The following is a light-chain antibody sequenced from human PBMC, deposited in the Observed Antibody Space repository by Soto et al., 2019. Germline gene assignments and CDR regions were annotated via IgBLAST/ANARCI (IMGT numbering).Light chain of an antibody. Sequence: EIVMTQSPATLSVSPGERATLSCRASQSVTINLACYQQKAGQAPRLLIYGASARATGIPARFSGSGSGTEFTLTISSLQSEDFAVYYCQQYNNWPSMYTFGQGTRLEFK. CDR3: QQYNNWPSMYT. CDR2: GAS. CDR1: QSVTIN. J-gene: IGKJ2*01. V-gene: IGKV3-15*01.